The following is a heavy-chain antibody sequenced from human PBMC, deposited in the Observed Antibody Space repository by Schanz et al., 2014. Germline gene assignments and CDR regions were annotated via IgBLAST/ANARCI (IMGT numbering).Heavy chain of an antibody. CDR2: FIPILDVG. Sequence: QVQLVHSGAEVKKPGSSVKVSCKASRSTFSSYTISWVRQARGQGLEWVGRFIPILDVGNYAQRFQGRVSITADTSTNTAYMELSSLTSEDTAVHYCARGRGFYDYWGQGTLVTVSS. CDR3: ARGRGFYDY. V-gene: IGHV1-69*02. D-gene: IGHD3-10*01. J-gene: IGHJ4*02. CDR1: RSTFSSYT.